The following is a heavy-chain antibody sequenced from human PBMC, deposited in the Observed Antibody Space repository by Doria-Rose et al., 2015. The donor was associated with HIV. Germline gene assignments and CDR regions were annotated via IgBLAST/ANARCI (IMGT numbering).Heavy chain of an antibody. CDR3: ARIKSSRWYHKYYFDF. CDR1: GVSLSSPGMG. V-gene: IGHV2-26*01. D-gene: IGHD6-13*01. CDR2: TFSDDER. Sequence: QVTLKESGPVLVKPTETLTLTCTVSGVSLSSPGMGVSWIRQPPGKALEWLANTFSDDERDYKTSLKSRLTISRGTSKSQVVLTMTDMDPVDTATYYCARIKSSRWYHKYYFDFWGQGTLVIVSA. J-gene: IGHJ4*02.